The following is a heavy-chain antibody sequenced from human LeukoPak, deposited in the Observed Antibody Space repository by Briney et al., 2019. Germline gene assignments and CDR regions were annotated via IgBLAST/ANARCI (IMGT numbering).Heavy chain of an antibody. J-gene: IGHJ4*02. Sequence: PSETLSLTCTVSGGAISSYYWSWIRQSPGKGLEWLGYIYYSGGTKYNPSLMRRVTISVDRAQNQFSLSLRSVTAADTAVYYCARDGLYDSSGYYMDSWGQGTLVIVSS. CDR2: IYYSGGT. CDR1: GGAISSYY. V-gene: IGHV4-59*01. D-gene: IGHD3-22*01. CDR3: ARDGLYDSSGYYMDS.